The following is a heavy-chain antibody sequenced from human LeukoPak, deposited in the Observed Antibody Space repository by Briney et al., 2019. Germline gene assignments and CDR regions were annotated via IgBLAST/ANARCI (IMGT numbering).Heavy chain of an antibody. D-gene: IGHD2-8*01. Sequence: GGSLRLSCAASGFTVSSTYMSGVRQAPGKGLEWVSIIYSACSTYYADSVKGRFTISRDNSKNTLYLQMNSLRAEDTAVYYCAKGHCTNGICWLDWGQGTLVTVSS. V-gene: IGHV3-53*01. CDR1: GFTVSSTY. J-gene: IGHJ4*02. CDR2: IYSACST. CDR3: AKGHCTNGICWLD.